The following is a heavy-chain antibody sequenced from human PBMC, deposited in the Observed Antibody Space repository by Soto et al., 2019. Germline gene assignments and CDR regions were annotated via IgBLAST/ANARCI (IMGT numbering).Heavy chain of an antibody. CDR1: GFTFRNYA. J-gene: IGHJ4*02. CDR3: ARSRNSAVADSFDF. Sequence: GGSLRLSCAASGFTFRNYAIHWVRQAPGKGLEWVAVISRDGSHKYYLDSVKGRFTISRDNSKDTVNLLMNSLRDDDSAMYYCARSRNSAVADSFDFWGQGTLVTVS. V-gene: IGHV3-30*04. CDR2: ISRDGSHK. D-gene: IGHD1-26*01.